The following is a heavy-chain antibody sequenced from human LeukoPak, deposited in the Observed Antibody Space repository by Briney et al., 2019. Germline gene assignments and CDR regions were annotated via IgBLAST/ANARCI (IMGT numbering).Heavy chain of an antibody. J-gene: IGHJ3*02. Sequence: SVKVSCKASGYTFTSFGVSWVRQAPGQGLEWMGGIIPIFGTANYAQKFQGRVTITADESTSTAYMELSSLRSEDTAVYYCARESSRGPYAFDIWGQGTMVTVSS. CDR2: IIPIFGTA. D-gene: IGHD1-26*01. V-gene: IGHV1-69*13. CDR3: ARESSRGPYAFDI. CDR1: GYTFTSFG.